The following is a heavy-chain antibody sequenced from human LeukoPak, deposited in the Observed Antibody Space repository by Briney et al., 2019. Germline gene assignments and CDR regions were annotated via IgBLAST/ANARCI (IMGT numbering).Heavy chain of an antibody. CDR2: ISTDGCST. J-gene: IGHJ4*02. CDR3: ARVYSSSSSWYGDFDY. V-gene: IGHV3-74*01. D-gene: IGHD6-13*01. CDR1: GFTFSSYW. Sequence: PGGSLRLSCTASGFTFSSYWMHWVRQAPGKGLVWVSRISTDGCSTSYADSVKGRFTISRDNAKNTLYLQMNSLRAEDTAMYYCARVYSSSSSWYGDFDYWGQGTLVTVSS.